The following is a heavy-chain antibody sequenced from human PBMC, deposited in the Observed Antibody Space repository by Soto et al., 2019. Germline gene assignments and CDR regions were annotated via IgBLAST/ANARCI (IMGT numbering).Heavy chain of an antibody. J-gene: IGHJ4*02. V-gene: IGHV3-73*01. CDR1: GFTFSGSP. D-gene: IGHD3-22*01. CDR2: IRNKVNSYAT. CDR3: TRADSSGYSGAN. Sequence: EVQLVESGGGLVQPGGSLRLSCAASGFTFSGSPIHWVRQASGKGLEWVGRIRNKVNSYATGYGASVKGRFTISRDDSKNTAYLQMNSLKTEDTAVYYCTRADSSGYSGANWGQGTLVTVSS.